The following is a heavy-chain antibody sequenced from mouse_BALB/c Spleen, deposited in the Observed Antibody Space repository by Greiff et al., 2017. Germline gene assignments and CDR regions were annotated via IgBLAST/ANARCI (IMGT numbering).Heavy chain of an antibody. D-gene: IGHD1-1*01. CDR3: ARQGGITTVVAGDAMDY. V-gene: IGHV5-12-1*01. Sequence: DVMLVESGGGLVKPGGSLKLSCAASGFAFSSYDMSWVRQTPEKRLEWVAYISSGGGSTYYPDTVKGRFTISRDNAKNTLYLQMSSLKSEDTAMYYCARQGGITTVVAGDAMDYWGQGTSVTVSS. CDR2: ISSGGGST. CDR1: GFAFSSYD. J-gene: IGHJ4*01.